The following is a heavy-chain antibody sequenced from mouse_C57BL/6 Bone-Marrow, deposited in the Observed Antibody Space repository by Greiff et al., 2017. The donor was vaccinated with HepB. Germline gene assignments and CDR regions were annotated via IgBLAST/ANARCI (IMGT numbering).Heavy chain of an antibody. CDR3: ARPYFDV. Sequence: EVQLQQSVAELVRPGASVKLSCTASGFNIKNTYMHWVKQRPEQGLEWIGDIYPGSGSTNYNEKFKSKATLTVDTSSSTAYMQLSSLTSEDSAVYYCARPYFDVWGTGTTVTVSS. CDR2: IYPGSGST. J-gene: IGHJ1*03. V-gene: IGHV14-3*01. CDR1: GFNIKNTY.